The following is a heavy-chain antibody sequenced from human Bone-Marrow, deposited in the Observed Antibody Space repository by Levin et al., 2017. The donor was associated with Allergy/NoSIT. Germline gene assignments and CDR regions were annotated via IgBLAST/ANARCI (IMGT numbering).Heavy chain of an antibody. Sequence: PGGSLRLSCAASGFTFSTYTMSWVRQAPGKGLEWVSAIVGSGSATDYADSVKGRFTISRDNSKDTLYLQMNSLRVEDTAIYYCAKASTIVVPRDAYDIWGRGTMVTVSS. J-gene: IGHJ3*02. CDR1: GFTFSTYT. CDR3: AKASTIVVPRDAYDI. V-gene: IGHV3-23*01. CDR2: IVGSGSAT. D-gene: IGHD3-10*01.